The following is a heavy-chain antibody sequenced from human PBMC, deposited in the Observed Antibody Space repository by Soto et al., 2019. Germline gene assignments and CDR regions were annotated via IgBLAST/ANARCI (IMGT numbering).Heavy chain of an antibody. J-gene: IGHJ4*02. CDR2: INPSGGST. Sequence: ASVKVSCKASGYTFTSYYMHWVRQAPGQGLEWMGIINPSGGSTSYAQKFQGRVTMTRDTSTSTVYMELSSLRSDDTAVYYCARNSSGYYSDYWGQGTLVTVSS. CDR1: GYTFTSYY. CDR3: ARNSSGYYSDY. V-gene: IGHV1-46*01. D-gene: IGHD3-22*01.